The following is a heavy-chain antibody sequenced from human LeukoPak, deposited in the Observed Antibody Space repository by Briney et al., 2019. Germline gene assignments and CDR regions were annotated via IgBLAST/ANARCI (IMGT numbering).Heavy chain of an antibody. CDR2: INHSGSA. CDR3: ARAGVWLPAV. Sequence: SGTLSLTCAVSGGSLSNDQWWSWVRQPPGKGLEWIGKINHSGSANYNPSLRSRVAISIEKSKDQFSLKLSSVTAADMAIYYCARAGVWLPAVWGQGALVTVSS. CDR1: GGSLSNDQW. D-gene: IGHD3-9*01. J-gene: IGHJ4*02. V-gene: IGHV4-4*02.